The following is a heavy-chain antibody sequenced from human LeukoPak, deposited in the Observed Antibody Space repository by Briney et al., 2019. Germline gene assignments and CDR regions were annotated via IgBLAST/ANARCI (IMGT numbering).Heavy chain of an antibody. CDR1: GFTFSSYA. Sequence: PGGPLRLSCAASGFTFSSYAMHWVRQAPGKGLEWVAVISYDGSNKYYADSVKGRFTISRDNSKNTLYLQMNSLRAEDTAVYYCARVKDCSSTSCYNFDYWGQGTLVTVSS. V-gene: IGHV3-30*04. CDR3: ARVKDCSSTSCYNFDY. D-gene: IGHD2-2*01. J-gene: IGHJ4*02. CDR2: ISYDGSNK.